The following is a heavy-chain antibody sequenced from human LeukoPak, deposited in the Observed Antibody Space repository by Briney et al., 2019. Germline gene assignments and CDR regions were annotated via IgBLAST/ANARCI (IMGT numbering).Heavy chain of an antibody. J-gene: IGHJ6*03. CDR2: IIPIFGTA. CDR3: ARVTLWFGPFYYYYMDV. CDR1: GGTFSSYA. Sequence: ASVKDSCKASGGTFSSYAISWVRQAPGQGLEWMGGIIPIFGTANYAQKFQGRVTITTDESTSTAYMELSSLRSEDTAVYYCARVTLWFGPFYYYYMDVWGKGTTVTVSS. V-gene: IGHV1-69*05. D-gene: IGHD3-10*01.